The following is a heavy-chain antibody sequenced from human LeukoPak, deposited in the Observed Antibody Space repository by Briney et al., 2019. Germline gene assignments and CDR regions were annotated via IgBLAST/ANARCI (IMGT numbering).Heavy chain of an antibody. Sequence: GASVKVSCKASGYTFTGYYMHWMRQAPGQGLEWMGWINPNSGGTNYAQKFQGRVTMTRDTSISTAYMELSRLRSDDTAAYYCARGSFGYSSGWYVLGYWGQGTLVTVSS. CDR3: ARGSFGYSSGWYVLGY. CDR1: GYTFTGYY. CDR2: INPNSGGT. J-gene: IGHJ4*02. D-gene: IGHD6-19*01. V-gene: IGHV1-2*02.